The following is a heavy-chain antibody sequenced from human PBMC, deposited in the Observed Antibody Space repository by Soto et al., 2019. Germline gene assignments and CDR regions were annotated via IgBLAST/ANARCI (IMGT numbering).Heavy chain of an antibody. CDR1: GFTFSSYW. Sequence: PGGSLRLSCAASGFTFSSYWMSWVRQAPGKGPEWVANIKEDGSMKYFVGSVKGRFTVYRDNARKLLYLQMETLTAEDTAVYYCGRNHGFRYYETESYYGLYFDHGGQGILDTVSS. J-gene: IGHJ4*02. D-gene: IGHD3-10*01. CDR3: GRNHGFRYYETESYYGLYFDH. CDR2: IKEDGSMK. V-gene: IGHV3-7*03.